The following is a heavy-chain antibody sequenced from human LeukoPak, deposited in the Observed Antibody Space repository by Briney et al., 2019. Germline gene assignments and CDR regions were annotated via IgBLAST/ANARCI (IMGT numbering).Heavy chain of an antibody. CDR2: VNPNSGDT. V-gene: IGHV1-2*02. CDR1: GYTFTGYY. CDR3: ARTAMTTVTTDY. Sequence: GASVKVSCKASGYTFTGYYLHWVRQAPGQGLEWMGCVNPNSGDTNYAQKFQGRVTMTRDTSISTAYMELSRLRADDTAVYYCARTAMTTVTTDYWGQGTLVTVSS. J-gene: IGHJ4*02. D-gene: IGHD4-17*01.